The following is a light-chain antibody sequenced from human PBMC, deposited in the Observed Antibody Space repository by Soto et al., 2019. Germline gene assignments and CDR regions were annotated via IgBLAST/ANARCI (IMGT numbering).Light chain of an antibody. V-gene: IGKV1-39*01. CDR2: AAS. J-gene: IGKJ2*01. Sequence: DIQMTQSPSSLSASVGDRVTITCRASQSISRYLNWYQQKPGKAPKFLIYAASTLQRGVPSRFSGSGSGTDFTLTISSLQPEDFATYYCQQYSSLVTFGQGTKLEI. CDR1: QSISRY. CDR3: QQYSSLVT.